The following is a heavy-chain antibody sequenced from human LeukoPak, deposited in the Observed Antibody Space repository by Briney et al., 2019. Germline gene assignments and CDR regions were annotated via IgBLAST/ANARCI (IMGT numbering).Heavy chain of an antibody. D-gene: IGHD3-10*01. J-gene: IGHJ6*03. CDR3: ARVPYYYGSGSPWDYYMDV. V-gene: IGHV4-30-4*08. CDR2: IYYSGST. CDR1: GGSISSGDYY. Sequence: SQTLSLTCTVSGGSISSGDYYWSWIRQPPGKGLEWIGYIYYSGSTYYNPSLKSRVTISVDTSKNQFSLKLSSVTAADTAVYYCARVPYYYGSGSPWDYYMDVWGKGTTVTVSS.